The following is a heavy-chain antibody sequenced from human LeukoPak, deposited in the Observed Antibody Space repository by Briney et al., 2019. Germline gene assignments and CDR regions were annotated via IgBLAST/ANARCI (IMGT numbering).Heavy chain of an antibody. D-gene: IGHD5-12*01. CDR3: ARWGGYSHYYYMDV. J-gene: IGHJ6*03. CDR2: INPNSGGT. CDR1: GYTFTGYY. V-gene: IGHV1-2*06. Sequence: GASVKVSSKASGYTFTGYYMHWVRQAPGQGLEWMGRINPNSGGTNYAQKFQGRVTMTRDTSISTAYMELSRLRSDDTAVYYCARWGGYSHYYYMDVWGKGTTVTVSS.